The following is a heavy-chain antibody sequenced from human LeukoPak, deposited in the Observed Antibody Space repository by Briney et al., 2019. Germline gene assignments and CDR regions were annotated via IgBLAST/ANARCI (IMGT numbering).Heavy chain of an antibody. V-gene: IGHV3-30*04. CDR3: ARGGTEIYYRYYGMDV. CDR2: ISYDGGSK. Sequence: GGSLRLSCLASGITFNRYAMHWVRQSPGKGLEWVAVISYDGGSKDHAGSVKGRVTISRDNSKNTLYLQMNSLRVEDPAVYYCARGGTEIYYRYYGMDVWGQGTTVTVSS. D-gene: IGHD3-22*01. J-gene: IGHJ6*02. CDR1: GITFNRYA.